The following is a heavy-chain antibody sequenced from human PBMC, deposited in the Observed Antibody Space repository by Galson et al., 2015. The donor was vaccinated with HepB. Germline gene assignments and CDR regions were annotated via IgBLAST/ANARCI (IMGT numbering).Heavy chain of an antibody. CDR3: ARAVVPAAPSDS. CDR2: INPNSGRT. CDR1: PYTFTKYY. Sequence: SVKVSCKASPYTFTKYYIHWVRQAPGQGLQWVGWINPNSGRTNYAPNPQDRVTMSRDTSINTVYMDLSSLRSDDSAIYFCARAVVPAAPSDSWGQGTLVTVSS. V-gene: IGHV1-2*02. J-gene: IGHJ5*01. D-gene: IGHD2-2*01.